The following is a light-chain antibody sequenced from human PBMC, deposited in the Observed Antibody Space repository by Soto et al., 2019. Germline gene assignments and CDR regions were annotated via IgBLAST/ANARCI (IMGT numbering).Light chain of an antibody. J-gene: IGKJ4*01. CDR3: QQSLT. CDR2: DAS. Sequence: IVLTQFPATLSLSPGERATLSCRASQSISSYLAWYQQKPGQAPRLLIYDASDRATGTPARFSASGSGTDCTLTISSLEPEDFAVYYCQQSLTFGGGTKVEIK. CDR1: QSISSY. V-gene: IGKV3-11*01.